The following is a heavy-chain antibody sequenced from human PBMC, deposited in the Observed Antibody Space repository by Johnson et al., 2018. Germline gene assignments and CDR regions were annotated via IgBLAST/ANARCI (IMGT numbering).Heavy chain of an antibody. CDR1: GFSSSRYS. V-gene: IGHV3-48*01. D-gene: IGHD6-19*01. CDR2: ISTSRSSI. CDR3: ARDRVEQWLVKNGMGV. J-gene: IGHJ6*02. Sequence: EVQLVETGGGLVQPGGSMKLSCVGSGFSSSRYSMNWVRQAPGKGLEWIAYISTSRSSIYYADSVQGRFTISRENSKNTMYLQMNSLRAEETAVYFCARDRVEQWLVKNGMGVWAQATTVIVSS.